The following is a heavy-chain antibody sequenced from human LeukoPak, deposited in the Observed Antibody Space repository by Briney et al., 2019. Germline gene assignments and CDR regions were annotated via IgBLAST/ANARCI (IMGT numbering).Heavy chain of an antibody. J-gene: IGHJ5*02. Sequence: ASVKVSCKASGYTFTSYYMHWVRQAPGQGLEWMGWINPNSGGTNYAQKFQGRVTMTRDTSISTAYMELSRLRSDDTAVYYCARTYCTNGVCFNWFDPWGQGTLVTVSS. D-gene: IGHD2-8*01. CDR1: GYTFTSYY. V-gene: IGHV1-2*02. CDR2: INPNSGGT. CDR3: ARTYCTNGVCFNWFDP.